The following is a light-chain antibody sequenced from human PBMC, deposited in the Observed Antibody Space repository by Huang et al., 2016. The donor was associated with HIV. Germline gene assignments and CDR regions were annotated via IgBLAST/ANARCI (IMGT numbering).Light chain of an antibody. V-gene: IGKV3-15*01. Sequence: EIVMTQSPATLSVSLGERATLSCRASQSVSSNLAWYQLKPGQAPRLLIYGASTRGTGIPARFSGSVSGTEFTLTISILHSEDFAVYYCQHYNIWPYTFGQGTKLEIK. J-gene: IGKJ2*01. CDR2: GAS. CDR3: QHYNIWPYT. CDR1: QSVSSN.